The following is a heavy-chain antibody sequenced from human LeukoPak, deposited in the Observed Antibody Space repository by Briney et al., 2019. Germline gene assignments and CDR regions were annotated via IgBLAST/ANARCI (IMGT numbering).Heavy chain of an antibody. CDR2: IKQDGSEK. V-gene: IGHV3-7*01. Sequence: GGSLRLSCAASGFTFSSYWMSWVRQAPGKGLEWVANIKQDGSEKYYVDSVKGRFTISRDNAKNSLYLQMNSLRAEDTAVYYCASWDIVVVPAAIRTLIDYWGQGTLVTVSS. J-gene: IGHJ4*02. D-gene: IGHD2-2*02. CDR1: GFTFSSYW. CDR3: ASWDIVVVPAAIRTLIDY.